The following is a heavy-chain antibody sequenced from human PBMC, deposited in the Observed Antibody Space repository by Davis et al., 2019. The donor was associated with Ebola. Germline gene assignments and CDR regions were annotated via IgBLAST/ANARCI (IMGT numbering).Heavy chain of an antibody. Sequence: GESLKISCETSGFIFRNYVMSWVRQAPGKGLEWVSTFGTGGDTYYADSVKGRFAISRDNSRGTLYLQMNSLRVEDTAIYYCVKDSSNIGFDIWGQGTLVTVSS. CDR1: GFIFRNYV. J-gene: IGHJ3*02. V-gene: IGHV3-23*01. D-gene: IGHD2/OR15-2a*01. CDR2: FGTGGDT. CDR3: VKDSSNIGFDI.